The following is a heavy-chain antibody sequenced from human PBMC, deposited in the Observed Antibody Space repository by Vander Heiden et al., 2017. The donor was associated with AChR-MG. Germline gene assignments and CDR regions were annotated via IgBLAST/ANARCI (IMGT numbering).Heavy chain of an antibody. J-gene: IGHJ6*02. CDR3: AREGYDFWGGYFGGKYYYYGMDV. V-gene: IGHV1-18*01. D-gene: IGHD3-3*01. Sequence: VQLLQSCAVVKNPGASVKASCCSSGYPFTSDAISWVRQAPGQGLEWMGWISAYSGNTNYAQKLQGRATMTTDTSTSTAYMELRSLRSDDTAVYYCAREGYDFWGGYFGGKYYYYGMDVWGQGTTVTVSS. CDR2: ISAYSGNT. CDR1: GYPFTSDA.